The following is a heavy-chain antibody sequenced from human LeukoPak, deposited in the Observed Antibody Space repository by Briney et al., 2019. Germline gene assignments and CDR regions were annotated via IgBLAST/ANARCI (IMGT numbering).Heavy chain of an antibody. CDR1: GDSVSSNSAA. CDR2: TYYRSKWYN. D-gene: IGHD2-2*01. V-gene: IGHV6-1*01. CDR3: AKDSVAPDPTGGKTFYP. J-gene: IGHJ5*02. Sequence: SQTLSLTCAISGDSVSSNSAAWNWIRQSPSRGLEWLGRTYYRSKWYNDYAVSVKSRITINPDTSKNQFSLQLNSVTPEDTAVYNSAKDSVAPDPTGGKTFYPPGHRTLVTVSS.